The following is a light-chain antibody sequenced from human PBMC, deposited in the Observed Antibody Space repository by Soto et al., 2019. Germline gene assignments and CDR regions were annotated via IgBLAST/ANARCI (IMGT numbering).Light chain of an antibody. CDR1: QSVTSSF. CDR2: GAS. CDR3: HQYDSSPWT. J-gene: IGKJ1*01. V-gene: IGKV3-20*01. Sequence: EIVLTQSPGTLSLSPGERATLSCRASQSVTSSFLAWYQQKPGQAPRLLIYGASSRATGIPDRFSGSGSGTDFTLTISRLEPEDXAVYYCHQYDSSPWTF.